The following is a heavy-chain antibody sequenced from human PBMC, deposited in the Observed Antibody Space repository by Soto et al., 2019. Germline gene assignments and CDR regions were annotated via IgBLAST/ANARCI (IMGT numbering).Heavy chain of an antibody. CDR1: GFTFSSYA. Sequence: EAQLLESGGGLVQPGGSLRLSCAASGFTFSSYAISWVRQAPGKGLEWVSAISGSGGSTYYADSVKGRFTISRDNSKNTLYLQMNSLRAEDTAVYYCAKGLYSGSSGYWGQGTLVTVSS. V-gene: IGHV3-23*01. CDR3: AKGLYSGSSGY. D-gene: IGHD1-26*01. J-gene: IGHJ4*02. CDR2: ISGSGGST.